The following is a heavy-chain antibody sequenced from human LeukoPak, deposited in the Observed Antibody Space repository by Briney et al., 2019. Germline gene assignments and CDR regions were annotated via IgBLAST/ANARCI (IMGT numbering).Heavy chain of an antibody. V-gene: IGHV4-59*12. CDR1: GGSISSYY. CDR3: AREREAPGSRWFDP. J-gene: IGHJ5*02. Sequence: SETLSLTCTVSGGSISSYYWSWIRQPPGKGLEWIGYIYYSGSTYYNPSLKSRVTIPVDTSKNQFSLKLSSVTAADTAVYYCAREREAPGSRWFDPWGQGTLVTVSS. D-gene: IGHD6-6*01. CDR2: IYYSGST.